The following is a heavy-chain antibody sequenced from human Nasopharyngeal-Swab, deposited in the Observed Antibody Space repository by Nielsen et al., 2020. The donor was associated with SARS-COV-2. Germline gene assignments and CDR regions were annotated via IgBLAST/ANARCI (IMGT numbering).Heavy chain of an antibody. V-gene: IGHV3-23*01. Sequence: GGFLRLSCSASGFTFSSYAMSWVRQAPGKGLDWVSAISGSGGSTYYADSVKARFTISRDNAENTLYLQMNSLRAEDTAVYYCAKDRWLPGDYYYGMDVWGQGTTVTVSS. D-gene: IGHD4-23*01. CDR1: GFTFSSYA. J-gene: IGHJ6*02. CDR2: ISGSGGST. CDR3: AKDRWLPGDYYYGMDV.